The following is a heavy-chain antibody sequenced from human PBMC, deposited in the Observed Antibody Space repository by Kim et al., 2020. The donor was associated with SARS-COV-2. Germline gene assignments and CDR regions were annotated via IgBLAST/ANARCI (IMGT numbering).Heavy chain of an antibody. V-gene: IGHV4-34*01. J-gene: IGHJ4*02. D-gene: IGHD3-16*01. Sequence: SETLSLTCGVFGGSLSGNYWSWIRQTPGKGLEWIGEVNHSGFTNYNPALKRRVTVSVDPSKNQFSLKLSSVTATDTAVYYCARRNSDGYVYFGFWGQGTLVTVPS. CDR2: VNHSGFT. CDR1: GGSLSGNY. CDR3: ARRNSDGYVYFGF.